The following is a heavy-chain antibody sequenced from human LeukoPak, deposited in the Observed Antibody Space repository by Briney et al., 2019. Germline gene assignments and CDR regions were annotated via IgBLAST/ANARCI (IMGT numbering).Heavy chain of an antibody. J-gene: IGHJ6*03. CDR1: GGSFGGYY. Sequence: SETLSLTCAVDGGSFGGYYWTWIRQPPGKGLEWIGEINHSGSTNYNPSLKSRVIIAIDTSKNQFSLELRSVTAADTALYYCARFLSGYVYHYQYYMDVCGRGTTVTVSS. D-gene: IGHD3-3*01. CDR2: INHSGST. CDR3: ARFLSGYVYHYQYYMDV. V-gene: IGHV4-34*01.